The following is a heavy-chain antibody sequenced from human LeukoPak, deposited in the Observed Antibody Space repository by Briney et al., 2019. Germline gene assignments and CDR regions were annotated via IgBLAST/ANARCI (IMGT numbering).Heavy chain of an antibody. CDR2: IYSGGST. J-gene: IGHJ4*02. V-gene: IGHV4-4*07. Sequence: PSETLSLTCTVSGGSISSYYWSWIRQPAGKGLEWIGRIYSGGSTNYNPSLKSRVTMSVDTSKNQFSLKLTFVTAADTAVYYCARDLGTSGWCNFDYWGQGALVTVSS. CDR1: GGSISSYY. CDR3: ARDLGTSGWCNFDY. D-gene: IGHD6-19*01.